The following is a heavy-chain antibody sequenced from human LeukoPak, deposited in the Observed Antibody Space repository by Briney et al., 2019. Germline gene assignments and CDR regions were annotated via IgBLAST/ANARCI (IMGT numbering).Heavy chain of an antibody. V-gene: IGHV1-2*02. Sequence: ASVKVSCKASGYTFTGYYMHWVRQAPGQGLEWMGWINPNSGGTNYAQNLQGRVTMTTDTSTGTAYMELKSLRSDDTAVYYCARDPYDSSGGDRFDYWGQGTLVTVSS. J-gene: IGHJ4*02. D-gene: IGHD3-22*01. CDR2: INPNSGGT. CDR3: ARDPYDSSGGDRFDY. CDR1: GYTFTGYY.